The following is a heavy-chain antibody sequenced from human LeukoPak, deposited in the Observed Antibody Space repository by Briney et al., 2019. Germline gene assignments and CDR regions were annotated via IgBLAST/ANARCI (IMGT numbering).Heavy chain of an antibody. J-gene: IGHJ4*02. Sequence: GGSLRLSCAASGFTFSSYAMSWVRQAPGKGLEWVSRISGSGGSTYYADSVKGRFTISRDNSKNTLYMQMNSLRAEDTAVYYCAKGSSGWYDYWGQGTLVTVSS. CDR1: GFTFSSYA. D-gene: IGHD6-19*01. CDR3: AKGSSGWYDY. CDR2: ISGSGGST. V-gene: IGHV3-23*01.